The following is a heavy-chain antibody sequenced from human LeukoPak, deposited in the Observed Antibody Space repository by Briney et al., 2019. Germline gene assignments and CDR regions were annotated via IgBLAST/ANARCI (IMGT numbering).Heavy chain of an antibody. CDR3: ARQNWGGSYWDYYYGMDV. D-gene: IGHD1-26*01. V-gene: IGHV4-30-2*01. CDR1: GGSISSGGYS. CDR2: IYHSGST. Sequence: SQTLSLTCAVSGGSISSGGYSWSWIRQPPGKGLEWIGYIYHSGSTYYNPSLKSRVTISVDRSKNQFSLKLSSVTAADTAVYYCARQNWGGSYWDYYYGMDVWGQGTTVTVSS. J-gene: IGHJ6*02.